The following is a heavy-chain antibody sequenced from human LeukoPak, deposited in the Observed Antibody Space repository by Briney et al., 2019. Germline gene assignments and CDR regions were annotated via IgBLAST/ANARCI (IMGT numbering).Heavy chain of an antibody. CDR1: GFTFSSYS. CDR3: ARGTWDGDRTFDI. D-gene: IGHD5-24*01. V-gene: IGHV3-48*02. J-gene: IGHJ3*02. Sequence: GESLKFSCAASGFTFSSYSMNWVRQAPGKGLEWISYISGSSSIIYYTPSVKGRFTISRDNGKSSLYLQMNSLRDDDTAVYFCARGTWDGDRTFDIWGQGAMVTVSS. CDR2: ISGSSSII.